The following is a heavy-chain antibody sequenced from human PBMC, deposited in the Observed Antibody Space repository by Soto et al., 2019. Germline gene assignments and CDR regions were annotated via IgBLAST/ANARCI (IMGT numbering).Heavy chain of an antibody. V-gene: IGHV3-23*01. J-gene: IGHJ3*02. D-gene: IGHD3-10*01. CDR1: GFTFSSYA. CDR2: ISGGRDST. CDR3: AKDPYMWFAKDAFDI. Sequence: EVQLLESGGGLVQPGESRTLSCAASGFTFSSYAMSWVRQAPGKGLEWVSGISGGRDSTYYADSVKGRFTISRDNSKNTLYLQMDSLRAEDTAVYYCAKDPYMWFAKDAFDIWGQGTMVTVSS.